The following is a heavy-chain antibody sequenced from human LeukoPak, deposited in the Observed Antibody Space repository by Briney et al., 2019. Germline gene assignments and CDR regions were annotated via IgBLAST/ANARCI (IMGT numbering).Heavy chain of an antibody. V-gene: IGHV1-69*13. CDR3: ARARGKDDYSSRPYFDY. D-gene: IGHD6-13*01. CDR2: IIPIFGTA. CDR1: GGTFSSYA. J-gene: IGHJ4*02. Sequence: SVKVSCKASGGTFSSYAISWVRQAPGQGLEWMGGIIPIFGTANYAQKFQGRVTITADESTSTAYMELSSLRSEDTAVYYCARARGKDDYSSRPYFDYWGQGTLVTVSS.